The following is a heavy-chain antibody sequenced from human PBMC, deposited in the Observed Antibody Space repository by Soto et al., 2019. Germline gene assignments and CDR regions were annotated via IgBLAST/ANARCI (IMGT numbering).Heavy chain of an antibody. Sequence: SETLSLTCAVSGGSISSGGYSWSWIRQPPGKGLEWIGYIYHSGSTYYNPSLKSRVTISVDRSKNQFSLKLSSVTAADTAVYYCARVSGIYYYGMDVWGQGTTVTAP. V-gene: IGHV4-30-2*01. CDR2: IYHSGST. D-gene: IGHD3-10*01. J-gene: IGHJ6*02. CDR3: ARVSGIYYYGMDV. CDR1: GGSISSGGYS.